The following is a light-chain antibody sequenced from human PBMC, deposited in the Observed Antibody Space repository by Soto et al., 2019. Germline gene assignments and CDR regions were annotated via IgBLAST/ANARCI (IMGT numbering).Light chain of an antibody. CDR1: QGISSY. CDR2: AAS. J-gene: IGKJ5*01. CDR3: QQLSSSPIT. Sequence: DIQLTQSPSFLSASVGDRVTITCRASQGISSYLAWYQQKPGKAPKLLIYAASTLQSGVPSRFSGSGSGTEFTLTISSLQPEDFGNDYCQQLSSSPITFCDGTRLEIK. V-gene: IGKV1-9*01.